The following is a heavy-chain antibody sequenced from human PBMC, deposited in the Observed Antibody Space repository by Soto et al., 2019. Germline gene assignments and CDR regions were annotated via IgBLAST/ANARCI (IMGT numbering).Heavy chain of an antibody. CDR3: TSPGYSNYDPDY. D-gene: IGHD5-12*01. V-gene: IGHV3-73*01. CDR2: IRSRANSYAT. CDR1: GFTLGGSA. J-gene: IGHJ4*02. Sequence: PGGALRLSCAAPGFTLGGSAVHWVRQASGKGLEWVGRIRSRANSYATAYIASLEGRFTISRDDSKNTAYLQMNSLKTEDTAVYYCTSPGYSNYDPDYWGQGTLVTVSS.